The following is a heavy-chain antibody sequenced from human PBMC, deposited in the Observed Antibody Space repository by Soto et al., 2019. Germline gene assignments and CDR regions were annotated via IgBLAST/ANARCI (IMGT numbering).Heavy chain of an antibody. CDR2: INHSGST. J-gene: IGHJ5*02. CDR1: GGSFSGYY. D-gene: IGHD2-2*01. CDR3: ARGVVPAAKGGNWFDP. V-gene: IGHV4-34*01. Sequence: QVQLQQWGAGLLKPSETLSLTCAVYGGSFSGYYWSWIRQPPGKGLEWIGEINHSGSTNYNPSLKSRVTISVDTSKNQFSLKLSSVTAADTAVFYCARGVVPAAKGGNWFDPWGQGTLVTVSS.